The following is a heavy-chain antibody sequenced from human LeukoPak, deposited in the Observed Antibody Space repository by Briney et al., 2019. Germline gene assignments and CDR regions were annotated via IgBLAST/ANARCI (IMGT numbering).Heavy chain of an antibody. CDR2: ISSSSSYI. J-gene: IGHJ4*02. V-gene: IGHV3-21*01. CDR1: GFTFSSYS. D-gene: IGHD6-13*01. CDR3: ARDGTLSSSWFPPFDY. Sequence: GGSLRLSCAASGFTFSSYSMNWVRQAPGKGLEWVSSISSSSSYIYYADSVKGRFTISRDNAKNSLYLQMNSLRAEDTAVYYRARDGTLSSSWFPPFDYWGQGTLVTVSS.